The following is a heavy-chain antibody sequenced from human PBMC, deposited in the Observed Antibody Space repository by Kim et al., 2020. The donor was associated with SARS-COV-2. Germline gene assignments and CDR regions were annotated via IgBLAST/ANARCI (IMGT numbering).Heavy chain of an antibody. Sequence: GGSLRLSCAASGFTFSDYYMSWIRQAPGKGLEWISYITSSSTTIYYADSVKGRFTISRDNAKNSLYLQMNSLRADDTAVYYCAREGNPTIFEVPINYAMDVWGQGTTVTVSS. CDR1: GFTFSDYY. J-gene: IGHJ6*02. V-gene: IGHV3-11*01. CDR3: AREGNPTIFEVPINYAMDV. D-gene: IGHD3-3*01. CDR2: ITSSSTTI.